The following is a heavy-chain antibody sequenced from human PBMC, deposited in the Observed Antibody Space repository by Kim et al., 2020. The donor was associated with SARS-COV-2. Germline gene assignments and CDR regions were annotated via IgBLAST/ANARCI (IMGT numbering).Heavy chain of an antibody. V-gene: IGHV3-30*14. CDR2: LLYDGVTK. CDR1: GFTLTTYN. J-gene: IGHJ3*01. CDR3: AREPPGGDYGAFDL. Sequence: GGSLRLSCAASGFTLTTYNMHWVRQAPGKGLEWVSLLLYDGVTKYYADSVKGRFTISRDSSSNTLYLQLNSLKPDDSTMYYCAREPPGGDYGAFDLWGQGTVVTVSS. D-gene: IGHD2-21*02.